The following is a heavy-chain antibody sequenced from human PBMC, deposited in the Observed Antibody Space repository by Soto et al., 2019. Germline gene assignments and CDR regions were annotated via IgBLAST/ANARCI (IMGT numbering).Heavy chain of an antibody. CDR2: IDPSDSYT. V-gene: IGHV5-10-1*01. CDR1: GYNFTSYG. Sequence: GESLKISGKGSGYNFTSYGISWVRQMPGKGLEWMGRIDPSDSYTNYSPSFQGHVTISADKSISTAYLQWSSLKASATAMYYCARGFYGEPGRGMDVWDQVTTVTVSS. CDR3: ARGFYGEPGRGMDV. D-gene: IGHD4-17*01. J-gene: IGHJ6*02.